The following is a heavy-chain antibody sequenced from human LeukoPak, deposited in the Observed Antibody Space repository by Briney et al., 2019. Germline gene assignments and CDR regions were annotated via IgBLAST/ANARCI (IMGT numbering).Heavy chain of an antibody. CDR2: IDTAGDP. J-gene: IGHJ6*04. V-gene: IGHV3-13*05. Sequence: PGGSLRLSCAASGFTFSSYDMYWVRQATGKGLEWVSGIDTAGDPYYPGSVKGRFTMSRENAKNSLYLQVNSLRAGDTAVYYCARVGAYGLDVWGKGTTVTVSS. CDR3: ARVGAYGLDV. D-gene: IGHD1-26*01. CDR1: GFTFSSYD.